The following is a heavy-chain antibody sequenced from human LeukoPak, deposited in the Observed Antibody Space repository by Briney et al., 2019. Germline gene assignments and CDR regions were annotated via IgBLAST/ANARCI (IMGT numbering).Heavy chain of an antibody. CDR2: ISSSSSYI. CDR3: ARHMSSSWPNWFDP. CDR1: GFTFSSCA. V-gene: IGHV3-21*01. D-gene: IGHD6-13*01. J-gene: IGHJ5*02. Sequence: GGSLRLSCAASGFTFSSCAMSWVRQAPGKGLEWVSSISSSSSYIYYAGSVKGRFTISRDNAKNSLYLQMNSLRAEDTAVYYCARHMSSSWPNWFDPWGQGTLVTVSS.